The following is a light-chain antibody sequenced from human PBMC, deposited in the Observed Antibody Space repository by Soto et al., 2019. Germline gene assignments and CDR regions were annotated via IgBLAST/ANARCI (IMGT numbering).Light chain of an antibody. J-gene: IGKJ4*01. CDR1: QGIRND. CDR3: PQHTSYPLP. CDR2: AAS. Sequence: ASLGDIKTITCRASQGIRNDLGWYQQKPGKAPKRLIYAASSLQSGVPSRFSGSGSGTEFTLTIISLQHADFTTYYCPQHTSYPLPFGGGTKVDIK. V-gene: IGKV1-17*01.